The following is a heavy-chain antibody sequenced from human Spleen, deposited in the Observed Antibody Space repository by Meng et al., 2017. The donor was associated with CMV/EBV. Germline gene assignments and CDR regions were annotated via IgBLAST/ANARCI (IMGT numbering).Heavy chain of an antibody. CDR2: ISAYTGDT. CDR1: GYTFTYYG. CDR3: VRDVIAKPTVGGTPDDAFDL. V-gene: IGHV1-18*01. D-gene: IGHD1-26*01. Sequence: ASVKVSCKASGYTFTYYGFSWVRQAPGQGLEWMGWISAYTGDTDSMEKFQGRLTMTTDTSATTAYMELRSLRSDDTAVYYCVRDVIAKPTVGGTPDDAFDLWGQGTMVTVSS. J-gene: IGHJ3*01.